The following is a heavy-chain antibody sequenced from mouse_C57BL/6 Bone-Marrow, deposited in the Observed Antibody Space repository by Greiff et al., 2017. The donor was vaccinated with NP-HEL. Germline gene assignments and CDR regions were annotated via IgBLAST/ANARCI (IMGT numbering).Heavy chain of an antibody. CDR1: GFSLTSYA. Sequence: ESGPGLVAPSQILSITCTVSGFSLTSYAISWVRQPPGKGLEWLGVIWTGGGTNYNSALKSRLSISKDNSKSQVFLKMNSLQTDDTARYYCARFPPYYYGRYYYAMDYWGQGTSVTVSS. D-gene: IGHD1-1*01. CDR3: ARFPPYYYGRYYYAMDY. J-gene: IGHJ4*01. CDR2: IWTGGGT. V-gene: IGHV2-9-1*01.